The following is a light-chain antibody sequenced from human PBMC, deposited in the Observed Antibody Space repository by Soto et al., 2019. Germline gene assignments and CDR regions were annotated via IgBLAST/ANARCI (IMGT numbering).Light chain of an antibody. CDR3: QQYTTYQYT. V-gene: IGKV1-5*03. Sequence: DIQMTHSPSTVSASVGDRVTITCRASQSISNWLVWYQQKSGKAPKLLIFTASTLESGVPSRFSGSGSGTELTLTISSLQPDDFATYYCQQYTTYQYTVGQGTKVDIK. CDR2: TAS. CDR1: QSISNW. J-gene: IGKJ2*01.